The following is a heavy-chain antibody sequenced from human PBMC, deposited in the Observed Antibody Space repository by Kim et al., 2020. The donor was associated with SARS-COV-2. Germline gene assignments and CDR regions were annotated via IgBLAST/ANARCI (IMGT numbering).Heavy chain of an antibody. CDR2: IWYDGSNK. CDR3: ARQLRAYGSGSYLSPGPGDY. J-gene: IGHJ4*01. D-gene: IGHD3-10*01. Sequence: GGSLRLSCAASGFTFSSYGMHWVRQAPGKGLEWVAVIWYDGSNKYYADSVKGRFTISRDNSKNTLYLQMNSLRAEGTAVYYCARQLRAYGSGSYLSPGPGDYWGQGTLVTVS. CDR1: GFTFSSYG. V-gene: IGHV3-33*01.